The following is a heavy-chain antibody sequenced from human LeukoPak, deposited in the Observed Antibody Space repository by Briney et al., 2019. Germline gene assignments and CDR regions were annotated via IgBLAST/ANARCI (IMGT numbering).Heavy chain of an antibody. CDR2: ISSSGSTI. D-gene: IGHD5-18*01. CDR1: GFTLSSYE. J-gene: IGHJ4*02. V-gene: IGHV3-48*03. CDR3: ARVGWGYSYGTATDY. Sequence: PGGSLRLSCAASGFTLSSYEMNWVRQAPGKGLEWVSYISSSGSTIYYADSVKGRFTISRDNAKNSLYLQMNSLRAEDTAVYYCARVGWGYSYGTATDYWGQGTLVTVSS.